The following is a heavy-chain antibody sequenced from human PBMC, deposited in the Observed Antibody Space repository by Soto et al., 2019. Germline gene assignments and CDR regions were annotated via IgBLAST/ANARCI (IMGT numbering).Heavy chain of an antibody. Sequence: PGESLKISCKGSGYSFTSYWIGWVRQMPGKGLEWMGIIYPGDSDTRCSPSFQGQVTISADKSISTAYLQWSSLKASDTAMYYWARLRSCSSTSCYWSYFDYWGQGTLVTVSS. CDR3: ARLRSCSSTSCYWSYFDY. J-gene: IGHJ4*02. CDR1: GYSFTSYW. D-gene: IGHD2-2*01. CDR2: IYPGDSDT. V-gene: IGHV5-51*01.